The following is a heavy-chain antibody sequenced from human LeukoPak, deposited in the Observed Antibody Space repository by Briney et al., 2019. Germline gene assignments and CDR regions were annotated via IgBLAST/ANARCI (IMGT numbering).Heavy chain of an antibody. CDR3: ARDLEAGGSYFDY. J-gene: IGHJ4*02. D-gene: IGHD1-26*01. CDR1: GGTFSSYA. V-gene: IGHV1-69*13. CDR2: IIPIFGTA. Sequence: SVKVSCKASGGTFSSYAISWVRQAPGQGLEWMGGIIPIFGTANHAQKFQGRVTITADESTSTAYMELSSLRSEDTAVYYCARDLEAGGSYFDYWGQGTLVTVSS.